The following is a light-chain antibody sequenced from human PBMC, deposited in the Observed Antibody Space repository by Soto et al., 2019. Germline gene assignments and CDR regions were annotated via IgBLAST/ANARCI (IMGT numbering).Light chain of an antibody. CDR1: STDFVSYNR. CDR3: SSYTSSSTLV. V-gene: IGLV2-18*02. Sequence: QSVLTQPPSVSGSPGQSVTISCTGTSTDFVSYNRVSWYQQPPGTAPKLIIYEASNRPSGVPDRFSGPKSGNTASLTISGLQAADEADYYCSSYTSSSTLVFGGGTKVTVL. J-gene: IGLJ2*01. CDR2: EAS.